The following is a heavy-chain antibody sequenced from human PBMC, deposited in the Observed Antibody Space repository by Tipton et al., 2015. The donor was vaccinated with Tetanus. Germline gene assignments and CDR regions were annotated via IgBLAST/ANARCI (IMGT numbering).Heavy chain of an antibody. CDR3: ASGSSLDY. Sequence: SLRLSCAASGFSFNSYTMNWVRQAPGRGLEWVSSISSTTSYSYYSDSVKGRFTISRDNANNSLYLQMNSLTADDTAVYFCASGSSLDYWGQGPLVTVSS. J-gene: IGHJ4*02. CDR2: ISSTTSYS. D-gene: IGHD6-6*01. V-gene: IGHV3-21*01. CDR1: GFSFNSYT.